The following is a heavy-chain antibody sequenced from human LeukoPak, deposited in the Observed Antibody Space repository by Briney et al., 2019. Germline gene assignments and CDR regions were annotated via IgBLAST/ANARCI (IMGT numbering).Heavy chain of an antibody. CDR3: ARQYYYDTSGYDAFDI. Sequence: GGSLRLSCAASGFTFSSYELNWVRQTPGKGLEWVSCISSSGSSIYYADSVKGRFTISRDNAKNSLCLQMNSLRAEDTAVYYCARQYYYDTSGYDAFDIWGQGTMVTVSS. J-gene: IGHJ3*02. V-gene: IGHV3-48*03. CDR1: GFTFSSYE. CDR2: ISSSGSSI. D-gene: IGHD3-22*01.